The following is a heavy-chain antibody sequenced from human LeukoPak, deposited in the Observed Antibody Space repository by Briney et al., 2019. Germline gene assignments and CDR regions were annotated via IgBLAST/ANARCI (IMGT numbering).Heavy chain of an antibody. J-gene: IGHJ3*02. CDR3: ATPGARKWRGSGSYYNPRHAFDI. Sequence: GESLKISCKGSGYSFTSYWIGWVRQMPGKDLEWMGIIYPGDSDTRYSPSFQGQVTISADKSISTAYLQWSSLKASDTAMYYCATPGARKWRGSGSYYNPRHAFDIWGQGTMVTVSS. V-gene: IGHV5-51*01. CDR1: GYSFTSYW. CDR2: IYPGDSDT. D-gene: IGHD3-10*01.